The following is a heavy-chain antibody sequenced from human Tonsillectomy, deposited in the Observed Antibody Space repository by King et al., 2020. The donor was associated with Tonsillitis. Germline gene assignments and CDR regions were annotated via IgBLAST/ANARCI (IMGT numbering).Heavy chain of an antibody. J-gene: IGHJ4*02. D-gene: IGHD4-17*01. V-gene: IGHV3-73*02. CDR2: IRSKPNSYAT. CDR1: GFTFRGSA. CDR3: TRFAAPEDGDYGAY. Sequence: VQLVESGGGLVQPGGSLKLSCAASGFTFRGSAMHWVRQASGKGLEWVGRIRSKPNSYATAYGASVKGRFTISRDDSTKTMYLQMNSLKNEDTAVYYCTRFAAPEDGDYGAYWGQGSLVTVSS.